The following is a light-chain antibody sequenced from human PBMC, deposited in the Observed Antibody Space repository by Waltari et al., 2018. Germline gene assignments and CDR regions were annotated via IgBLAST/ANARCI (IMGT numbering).Light chain of an antibody. CDR1: NSDFGSYNR. J-gene: IGLJ3*02. CDR2: EVN. Sequence: QSALTQPPSVSGSPGQTVTITCTGTNSDFGSYNRVSWYQKPPGTAPKLVIYEVNNRPSGVPDRFSGSKSGNTASLTISGLQAEDEADYYGSSWTGSPVFGGGTKLTVL. V-gene: IGLV2-18*02. CDR3: SSWTGSPV.